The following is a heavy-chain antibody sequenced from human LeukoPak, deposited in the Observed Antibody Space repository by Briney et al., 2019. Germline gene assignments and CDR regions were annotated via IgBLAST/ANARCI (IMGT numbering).Heavy chain of an antibody. J-gene: IGHJ6*03. Sequence: PGGSLRLSCAASGFTFSSYGMHWVRQAPGKGLEWVAVIWYDGSNKYYADSVKGRFTISRDNSKNTLYLQMHSLRAEDTAVYYCAKGQYDFWSGYYSRNYNYYMDVWGKGTTVTVSS. V-gene: IGHV3-33*06. CDR2: IWYDGSNK. D-gene: IGHD3-3*01. CDR3: AKGQYDFWSGYYSRNYNYYMDV. CDR1: GFTFSSYG.